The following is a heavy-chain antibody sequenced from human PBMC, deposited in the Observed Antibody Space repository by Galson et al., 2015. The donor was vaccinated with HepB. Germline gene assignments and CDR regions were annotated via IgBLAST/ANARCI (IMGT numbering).Heavy chain of an antibody. D-gene: IGHD2-15*01. CDR2: ISPHNRYT. CDR3: ARGAVVVAVGATENNWFDP. Sequence: SVKVSCKASGYTFSSYSITWVRQAPGQGLEWVGWISPHNRYTNYAQNFQGRVTMTTDTSTNTAYMELRSLRSDDTAIYYCARGAVVVAVGATENNWFDPWG. V-gene: IGHV1-18*01. CDR1: GYTFSSYS. J-gene: IGHJ5*02.